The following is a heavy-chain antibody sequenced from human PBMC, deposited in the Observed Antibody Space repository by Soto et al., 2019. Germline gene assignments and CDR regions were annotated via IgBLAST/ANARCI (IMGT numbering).Heavy chain of an antibody. D-gene: IGHD2-8*01. J-gene: IGHJ6*02. Sequence: TWGSLRLSCAASGFAFIAYYISCIRHSPLKGLEWVSYISFNGDVTRYSDSVEGRFTVSRDNAKKSLYLQMNSLRVEDTAVYYCARENGHPGHNYAMDVWGQGTTVTVSS. CDR1: GFAFIAYY. CDR2: ISFNGDVT. CDR3: ARENGHPGHNYAMDV. V-gene: IGHV3-11*01.